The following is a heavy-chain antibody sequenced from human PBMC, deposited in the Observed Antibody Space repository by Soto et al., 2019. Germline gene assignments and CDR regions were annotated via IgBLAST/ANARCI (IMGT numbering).Heavy chain of an antibody. CDR1: GYTFTRYG. V-gene: IGHV1-18*01. Sequence: ASVKVSCKTSGYTFTRYGISWVRQAPGQGLEWMGWISGYDGRTNFAQKVQDRVTMTTDTSTSTVYMELRSLSSDDTAVYYCARAPIAGRIFDYWGQGTLVTVSS. D-gene: IGHD6-6*01. J-gene: IGHJ4*02. CDR3: ARAPIAGRIFDY. CDR2: ISGYDGRT.